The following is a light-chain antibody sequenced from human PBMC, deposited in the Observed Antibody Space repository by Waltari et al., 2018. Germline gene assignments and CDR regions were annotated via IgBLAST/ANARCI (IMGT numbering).Light chain of an antibody. V-gene: IGLV2-8*01. CDR2: KVS. J-gene: IGLJ3*02. CDR1: STDIGGSNY. Sequence: QSALTQPPSTSGSPGQSVTISCIGTSTDIGGSNYVSWYQQHPGKAPRLLIYKVSERPAGVPDRFLASKSGNTASLTVSGLQAEDEAHYYCSSYGGSNNLLFGGGTKLTVL. CDR3: SSYGGSNNLL.